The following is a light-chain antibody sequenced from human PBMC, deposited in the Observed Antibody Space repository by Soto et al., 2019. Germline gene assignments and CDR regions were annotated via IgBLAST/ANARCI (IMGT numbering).Light chain of an antibody. CDR2: EAS. J-gene: IGKJ1*01. CDR3: QQRGHWPRT. CDR1: QSVSTY. Sequence: EVVLTQSPATMSLYPGEGATLSCRASQSVSTYLGWYQQKPGQAPRLLIFEASKRATGIPDRISGSGSGTDFTLTISILEPEDFAVYYCQQRGHWPRTFGQGTKVEMK. V-gene: IGKV3-11*01.